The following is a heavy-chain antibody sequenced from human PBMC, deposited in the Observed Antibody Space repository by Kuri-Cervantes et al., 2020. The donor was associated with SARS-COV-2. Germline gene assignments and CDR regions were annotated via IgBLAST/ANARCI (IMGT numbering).Heavy chain of an antibody. V-gene: IGHV3-30*03. CDR3: TTAGSN. D-gene: IGHD3-10*01. Sequence: GESLKISCAASGFSFSNYGMHWVRQAPGKGLEWVASISYEGSNKHYADSVKDRFTISRDYSRDTLYLQMNSLRAEDTAVYYCTTAGSNWGQGTLVTVSS. CDR1: GFSFSNYG. J-gene: IGHJ4*02. CDR2: ISYEGSNK.